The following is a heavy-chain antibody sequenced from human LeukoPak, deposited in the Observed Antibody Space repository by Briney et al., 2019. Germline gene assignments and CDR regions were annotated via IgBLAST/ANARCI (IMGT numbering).Heavy chain of an antibody. CDR1: GGSISSSSYY. V-gene: IGHV4-39*07. CDR2: IYYSGST. J-gene: IGHJ4*02. D-gene: IGHD3-10*01. CDR3: ARGRGHQDY. Sequence: SETLSLTCTVSGGSISSSSYYWGWIRQPPGKGLEWIGSIYYSGSTYYNPSLKSRVTISVDTSKNQFSLKLSSVTAADTAVYYCARGRGHQDYWGQGTLVTVSS.